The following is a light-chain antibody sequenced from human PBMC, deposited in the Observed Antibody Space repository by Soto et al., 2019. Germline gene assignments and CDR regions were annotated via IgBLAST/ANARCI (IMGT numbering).Light chain of an antibody. CDR1: QTISSW. CDR3: QQYYSSPVT. CDR2: KAS. J-gene: IGKJ1*01. Sequence: DIQMTQSPSTLSGSVGDIFTISCRASQTISSWLAWYQQKPGKAPKLLIYKASTLKSGVPSRFSGSGSGTEFTLTISSLQVEDVALYYCQQYYSSPVTFGQGTKVDIK. V-gene: IGKV1-5*03.